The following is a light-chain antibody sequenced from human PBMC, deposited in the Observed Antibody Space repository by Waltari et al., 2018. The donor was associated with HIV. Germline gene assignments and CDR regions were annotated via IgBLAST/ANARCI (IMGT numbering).Light chain of an antibody. Sequence: SCELTQPPSLSASPGQPARITCSGGALPKQYAYWYQQKPGQPPVLIIYKNTERPSGIPERFSGSNSGTTATLAISGVQAEDEAAYYCQSADSSGIDEIFGGGTKVIVL. CDR1: ALPKQY. V-gene: IGLV3-25*03. CDR3: QSADSSGIDEI. CDR2: KNT. J-gene: IGLJ2*01.